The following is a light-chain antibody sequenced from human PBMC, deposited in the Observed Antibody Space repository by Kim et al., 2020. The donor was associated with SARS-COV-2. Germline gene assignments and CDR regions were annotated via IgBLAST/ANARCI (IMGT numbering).Light chain of an antibody. V-gene: IGKV3-15*01. CDR3: QQYNNWPET. J-gene: IGKJ1*01. Sequence: VSPGERATLSCRASQSVSSNLAWYQQKPGQAPRLLIYGASTRATGIPARFSGSGSGTEFTLTISSLPSEDFAVYYCQQYNNWPETFGQGTKVDIK. CDR1: QSVSSN. CDR2: GAS.